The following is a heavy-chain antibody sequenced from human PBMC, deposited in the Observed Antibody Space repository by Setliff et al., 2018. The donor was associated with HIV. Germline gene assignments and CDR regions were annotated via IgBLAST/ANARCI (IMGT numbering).Heavy chain of an antibody. CDR3: AKGGYGGSYYVAGC. D-gene: IGHD1-26*01. Sequence: GGSLRLSCEASGFSVTDNYMGWVRQAPGKGLEWVALMYKGGETYYADFVKGRFTIARDNSKNTVSLQMTNLGTGDTAVYYCAKGGYGGSYYVAGCWGQGPWSPSPQ. CDR2: MYKGGET. V-gene: IGHV3-66*02. J-gene: IGHJ1*01. CDR1: GFSVTDNY.